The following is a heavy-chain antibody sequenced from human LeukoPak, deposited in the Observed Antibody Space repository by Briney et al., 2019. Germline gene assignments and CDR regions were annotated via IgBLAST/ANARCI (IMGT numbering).Heavy chain of an antibody. CDR1: GFTFSSYS. D-gene: IGHD6-19*01. CDR3: ARVGIAVAGNDY. V-gene: IGHV3-21*01. CDR2: ISSSSSYI. Sequence: GGSLRLSCAASGFTFSSYSMNWVRQAPGKGLEWVSSISSSSSYIYYADSVKGRFTIPRDNAKNSLYLQMNSLRAEDTAVYYCARVGIAVAGNDYWGQGTLVTVSS. J-gene: IGHJ4*02.